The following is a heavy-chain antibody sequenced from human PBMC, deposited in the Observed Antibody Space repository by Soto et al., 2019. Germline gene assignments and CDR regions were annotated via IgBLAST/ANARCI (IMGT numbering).Heavy chain of an antibody. D-gene: IGHD4-17*01. CDR3: AKEARSRAVTATRVYGMDV. V-gene: IGHV3-30*18. J-gene: IGHJ6*02. CDR1: GFTFSDYG. Sequence: VNFVESGGCVVQPGRSLRLSCAASGFTFSDYGMHWVRQAPGKGLEWVAAISHDGSNKFYGDSVKGRFTISRDNSKNTLLLQTDSLRDEDTAVYFCAKEARSRAVTATRVYGMDVWGQGTTVAVSS. CDR2: ISHDGSNK.